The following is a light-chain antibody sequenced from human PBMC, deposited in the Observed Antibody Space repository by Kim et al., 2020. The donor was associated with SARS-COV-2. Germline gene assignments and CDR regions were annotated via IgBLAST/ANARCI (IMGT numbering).Light chain of an antibody. CDR3: QQYNNWPYT. CDR1: QSVSSN. J-gene: IGKJ2*01. V-gene: IGKV3-15*01. CDR2: GAS. Sequence: SVSPGERATHSCRASQSVSSNLARYQQKPGQAPRLLIYGASTRATGIPARFSRSGSGTEFTLTISRLQSEDFAVYYCQQYNNWPYTFGQGTTLEI.